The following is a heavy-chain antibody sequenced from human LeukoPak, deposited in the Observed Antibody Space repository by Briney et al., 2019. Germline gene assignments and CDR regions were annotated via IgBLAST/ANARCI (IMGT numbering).Heavy chain of an antibody. CDR3: ARANQFHYYYGMDV. D-gene: IGHD2-21*01. Sequence: GGSLRPSCAASGFSFSIYWMHWVRQAPGKGLVWVSLIDTDGSRTSYAESVKGRFTISRDDAKNMLYLQMNSLRVEDTAVYYCARANQFHYYYGMDVWGQGTTVTVSS. CDR1: GFSFSIYW. CDR2: IDTDGSRT. V-gene: IGHV3-74*01. J-gene: IGHJ6*02.